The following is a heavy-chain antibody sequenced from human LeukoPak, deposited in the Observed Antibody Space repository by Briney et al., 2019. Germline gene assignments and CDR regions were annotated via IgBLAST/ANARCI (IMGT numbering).Heavy chain of an antibody. CDR1: GGSISSYY. J-gene: IGHJ4*02. Sequence: SETLSLTCTVSGGSISSYYWSWIRQPPGKGLNWIGYIYYSGSTNYNPSLKSRVTISVDTSKDQFSLKLSSVTAADTAVYYCARLYSSGWYYFDYWGQGTLVTVSS. V-gene: IGHV4-59*01. CDR3: ARLYSSGWYYFDY. D-gene: IGHD6-19*01. CDR2: IYYSGST.